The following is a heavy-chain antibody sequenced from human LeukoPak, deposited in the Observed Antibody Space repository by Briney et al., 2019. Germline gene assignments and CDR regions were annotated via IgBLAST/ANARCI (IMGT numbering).Heavy chain of an antibody. V-gene: IGHV3-23*01. J-gene: IGHJ4*02. CDR3: ARASGWYYFDY. Sequence: GGSLRLSCAASGFTFSSYAMSWVRQAPGKGLEWVSAISGSGGSTYYADSVKGRFTISRDNAKNSLYLQMNSLRAEDTALNYCARASGWYYFDYWGQGTLVTVSS. CDR2: ISGSGGST. CDR1: GFTFSSYA. D-gene: IGHD6-19*01.